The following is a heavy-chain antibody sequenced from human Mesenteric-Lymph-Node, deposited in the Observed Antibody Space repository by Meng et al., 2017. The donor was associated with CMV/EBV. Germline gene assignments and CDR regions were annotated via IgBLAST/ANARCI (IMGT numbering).Heavy chain of an antibody. J-gene: IGHJ4*02. CDR1: GFTFRTYE. Sequence: SCEASGFTFRTYEMHWVRQAPGKGLEWVAVISYDGGNKNYADSVKGRFTISRDNSKNTVFLQMTSLRVEDTAVYYCARSLSLGLVRSGWGQGTLVTVSS. CDR2: ISYDGGNK. CDR3: ARSLSLGLVRSG. V-gene: IGHV3-30-3*01. D-gene: IGHD3-3*01.